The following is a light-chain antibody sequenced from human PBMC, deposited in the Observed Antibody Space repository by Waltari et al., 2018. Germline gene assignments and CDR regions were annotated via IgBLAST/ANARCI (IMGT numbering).Light chain of an antibody. CDR3: LVYYGGAWV. Sequence: QTVVTQEPSLTVSPGGTVTLTCASSAGVVTSGYYPNWFQQKPGQAPRALIYTTNNKHSWTPARFSGSLLGDKAALTLSGVQPEDEAEYYCLVYYGGAWVFGGGTKLTVL. J-gene: IGLJ3*02. V-gene: IGLV7-43*01. CDR2: TTN. CDR1: AGVVTSGYY.